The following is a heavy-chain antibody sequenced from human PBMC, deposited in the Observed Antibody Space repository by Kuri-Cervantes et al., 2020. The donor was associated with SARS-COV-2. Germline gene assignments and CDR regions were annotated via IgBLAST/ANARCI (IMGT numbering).Heavy chain of an antibody. V-gene: IGHV5-51*01. J-gene: IGHJ5*02. CDR3: ARQKYQLLYNWFDP. Sequence: GGSLRLSCKGSGYSFTSYWIGWVRQMPGKGLEWMGIIYPGDSDTRYSPSFQGQATISADKSISTAYLQWSSLKVSDTAMYYCARQKYQLLYNWFDPWGQGTLVTVSS. D-gene: IGHD2-2*01. CDR2: IYPGDSDT. CDR1: GYSFTSYW.